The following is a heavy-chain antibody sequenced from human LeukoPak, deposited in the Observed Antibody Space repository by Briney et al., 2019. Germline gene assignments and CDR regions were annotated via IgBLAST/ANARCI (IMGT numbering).Heavy chain of an antibody. CDR2: IYSGGST. Sequence: GGSLRLSCAASGFSVSSNYRSWVRQDPGKGLEWVSVIYSGGSTYYADSVKGRFTISRDNSKNTLYLQMKSLRAEDTAVYYCARTDETAPAEDFQHWGQGTLVTVSS. J-gene: IGHJ1*01. CDR3: ARTDETAPAEDFQH. D-gene: IGHD2-21*02. CDR1: GFSVSSNY. V-gene: IGHV3-53*01.